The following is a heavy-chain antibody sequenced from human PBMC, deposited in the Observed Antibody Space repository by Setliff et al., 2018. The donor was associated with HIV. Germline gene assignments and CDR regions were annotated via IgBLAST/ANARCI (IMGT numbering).Heavy chain of an antibody. J-gene: IGHJ4*02. Sequence: SETLSLTCSVSGYSISSGYYWGWIRQPPGKGLEWIGSIYHSGSTYYNPSLKSRVTISVDTSKNQFSLKLSSVTAADTAVYYCARDDYDILTGYSGVDYWGQGTLVTVSS. CDR3: ARDDYDILTGYSGVDY. CDR1: GYSISSGYY. D-gene: IGHD3-9*01. V-gene: IGHV4-38-2*02. CDR2: IYHSGST.